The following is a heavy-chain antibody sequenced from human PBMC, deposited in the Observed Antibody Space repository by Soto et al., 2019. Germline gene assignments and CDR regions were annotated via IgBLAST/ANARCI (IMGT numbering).Heavy chain of an antibody. Sequence: EVQLVESGGGLVQPGGSLRLSFAASGFTFSSYWMSWVGQAPGKGREWVANIKQDGSEKYYVDSVKGRFTISRDNAKNSLYLQMNSLRAEDTAVYYCARSLPLSLYYFDYWGQGTLVTVSS. J-gene: IGHJ4*02. CDR3: ARSLPLSLYYFDY. D-gene: IGHD3-16*02. V-gene: IGHV3-7*01. CDR2: IKQDGSEK. CDR1: GFTFSSYW.